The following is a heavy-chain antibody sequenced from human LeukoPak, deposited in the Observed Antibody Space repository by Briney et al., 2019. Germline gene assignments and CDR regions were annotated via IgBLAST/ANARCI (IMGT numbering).Heavy chain of an antibody. J-gene: IGHJ4*02. CDR1: GFNFERYS. CDR2: AGWAGGTT. V-gene: IGHV3-43*01. Sequence: GGSLTLYCETAGFNFERYSIHWVRQAPGKGLEWVSLAGWAGGTTFYSDSVRGRFTISRDSGRKSVYLQMNSLTTDDTAFYFCAKELDTMFFDYWGQGALVTVSS. CDR3: AKELDTMFFDY. D-gene: IGHD3-10*02.